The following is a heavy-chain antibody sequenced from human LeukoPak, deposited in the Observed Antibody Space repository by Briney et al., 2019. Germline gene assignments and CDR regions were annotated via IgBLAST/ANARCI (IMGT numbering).Heavy chain of an antibody. CDR1: GFTFSNYA. J-gene: IGHJ4*02. Sequence: GGSLRLSCAASGFTFSNYAMHWVRQAPGKGLEWVAVISYDGSDKYYADSVKGRFTISRDNSKNTLYLQMNSLRAEDTAVYYCAKGSRRIVATSIGYWGQGTLVTVSS. CDR3: AKGSRRIVATSIGY. D-gene: IGHD5-12*01. CDR2: ISYDGSDK. V-gene: IGHV3-30-3*01.